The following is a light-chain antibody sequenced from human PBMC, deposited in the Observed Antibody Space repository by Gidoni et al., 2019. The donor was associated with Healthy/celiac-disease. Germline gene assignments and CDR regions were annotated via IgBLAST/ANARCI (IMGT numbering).Light chain of an antibody. CDR2: GAS. V-gene: IGKV3-20*01. CDR3: QQYGSSPPP. CDR1: QSVSSSY. J-gene: IGKJ1*01. Sequence: EIVLTQSPGTLSLSPGERATLSCRASQSVSSSYLAWYQQKPGQAHRLLIYGASSRATGIPDRFSGSVSGTDFTLTISRLEPEDFAVYYCQQYGSSPPPFGQGTKVEIK.